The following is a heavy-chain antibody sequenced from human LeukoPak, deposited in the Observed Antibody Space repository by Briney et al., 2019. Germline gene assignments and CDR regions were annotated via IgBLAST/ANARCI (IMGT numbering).Heavy chain of an antibody. V-gene: IGHV1-2*02. D-gene: IGHD3-3*01. CDR3: ARVRSMESRDPPQIDY. CDR2: INPNSGGT. CDR1: GYTFTGYY. J-gene: IGHJ4*02. Sequence: ASVKVSCKASGYTFTGYYIQWVRQAPGQGLEWMGWINPNSGGTNYAQKFQGRVTMTRDTSISTAYMELSRLRSDDTAVYYCARVRSMESRDPPQIDYWGQGTLVTVSS.